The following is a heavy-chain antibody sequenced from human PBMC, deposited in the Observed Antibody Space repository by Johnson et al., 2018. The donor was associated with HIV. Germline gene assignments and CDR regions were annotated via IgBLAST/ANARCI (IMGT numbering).Heavy chain of an antibody. CDR1: GFTFGDYA. Sequence: VQLVESGGGLVQPGRSLRLSCPASGFTFGDYAMSWVRQAPGKGLEWVGFIRSKAYGGTTEYAASVKGRFIISRDDSKSIAYLQMNSLKTEDTAVYYCTRLYSSGWYGSAFDIWGQGTMVTVSS. D-gene: IGHD6-19*01. J-gene: IGHJ3*02. CDR2: IRSKAYGGTT. V-gene: IGHV3-49*04. CDR3: TRLYSSGWYGSAFDI.